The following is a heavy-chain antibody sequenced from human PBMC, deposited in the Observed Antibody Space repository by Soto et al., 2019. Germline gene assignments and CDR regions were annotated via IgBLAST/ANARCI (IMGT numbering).Heavy chain of an antibody. J-gene: IGHJ5*02. CDR3: ARLVVVSPVANA. CDR2: VFYNGTT. V-gene: IGHV4-39*01. CDR1: GGSINTNNYY. D-gene: IGHD2-15*01. Sequence: SETLSLTCTVSGGSINTNNYYWGWVRQPPGKGLEWIGSVFYNGTTYYSPSLKSRVTISLAPSRTQFSLKLESVTAADTAVYLCARLVVVSPVANAWGQGTRVTVSS.